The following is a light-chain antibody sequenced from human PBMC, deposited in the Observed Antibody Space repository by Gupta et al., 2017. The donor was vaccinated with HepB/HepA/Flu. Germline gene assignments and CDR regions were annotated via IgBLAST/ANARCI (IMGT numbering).Light chain of an antibody. V-gene: IGLV2-23*03. CDR3: YSYAANSTFAYWV. CDR2: VCR. Sequence: SALTQPASVSGSPGQSITISGTGTRSDVGSYKLVSWYQQHPGKAHNPMIVVCRKRPSGVSNRFSGSKSGYTAYLTISRRQAEDEADDDCYSYAANSTFAYWVFGGGTKLTVL. CDR1: RSDVGSYKL. J-gene: IGLJ3*02.